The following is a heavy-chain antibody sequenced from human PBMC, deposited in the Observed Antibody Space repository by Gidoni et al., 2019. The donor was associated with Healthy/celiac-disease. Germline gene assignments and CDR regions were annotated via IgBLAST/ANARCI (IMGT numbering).Heavy chain of an antibody. D-gene: IGHD5-12*01. V-gene: IGHV1-69*06. J-gene: IGHJ6*03. Sequence: QVQLVQSGAEVKKPGSSVKVSCKASGGTFSSYAISWVRQAPGQGLEWMGGIIPIFGTANYAQKFQGRVTITADKSTSTAYMELSSLRSEDTAVYYCASGPKYVDNVDLYYYYMDVWGKGTTVTVSS. CDR2: IIPIFGTA. CDR3: ASGPKYVDNVDLYYYYMDV. CDR1: GGTFSSYA.